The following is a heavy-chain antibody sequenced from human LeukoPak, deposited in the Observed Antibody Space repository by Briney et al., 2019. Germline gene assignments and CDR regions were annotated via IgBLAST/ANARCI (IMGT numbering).Heavy chain of an antibody. Sequence: VASVKVSCKASGYTFTSFGISWVRQAPGQGLEWMGWISAYNGETNYAQKLQGRVTMTTDTSTSTAYMELSSLRSEDMAVYYCARGPYDFWSGTDPNFDYWGQGTLVTVSS. D-gene: IGHD3-3*01. J-gene: IGHJ4*02. CDR2: ISAYNGET. CDR1: GYTFTSFG. V-gene: IGHV1-18*03. CDR3: ARGPYDFWSGTDPNFDY.